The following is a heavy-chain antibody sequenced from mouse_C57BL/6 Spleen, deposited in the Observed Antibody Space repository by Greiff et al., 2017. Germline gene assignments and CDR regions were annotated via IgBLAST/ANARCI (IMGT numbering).Heavy chain of an antibody. D-gene: IGHD2-1*01. CDR1: GYAFSSSW. Sequence: QVQLQQSGAELVKPGASVKISCKASGYAFSSSWMNWVKQRPGKGLEWIGRIYPGDSDTNYNGKFKGKATLTADKSSSTAYMQLSSLTSEDSAVCACARVEGNDAGFADWGEGTLVTVSA. J-gene: IGHJ3*01. CDR2: IYPGDSDT. CDR3: ARVEGNDAGFAD. V-gene: IGHV1-80*01.